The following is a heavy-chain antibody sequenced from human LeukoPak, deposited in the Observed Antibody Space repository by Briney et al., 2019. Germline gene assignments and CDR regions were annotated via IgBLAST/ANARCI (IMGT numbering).Heavy chain of an antibody. CDR2: ISSSSSYT. Sequence: GGSLRLSCAASGFTFSDYYMSWIREAPGKGLEWVSYISSSSSYTNYADSVKGRFTISRDNAKNSLYLQMNSLRAEDTAVYYCARAEDWFDPWGQGTLVTVSS. CDR1: GFTFSDYY. V-gene: IGHV3-11*06. J-gene: IGHJ5*02. CDR3: ARAEDWFDP.